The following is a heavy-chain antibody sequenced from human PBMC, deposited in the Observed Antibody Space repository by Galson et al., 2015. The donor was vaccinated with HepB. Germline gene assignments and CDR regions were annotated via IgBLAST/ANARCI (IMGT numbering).Heavy chain of an antibody. D-gene: IGHD1-1*01. CDR1: GFTFSSYA. CDR2: ISYDGSNK. CDR3: ARDRGTYYYYYMDV. V-gene: IGHV3-30-3*01. J-gene: IGHJ6*03. Sequence: SLRLSCAASGFTFSSYAMHWVRQAPGKGLEWVAVISYDGSNKYYADSVKGRFTISRDNSKNTLYLQMNSLRAEDTAVYYCARDRGTYYYYYMDVWGKGTTVTVSS.